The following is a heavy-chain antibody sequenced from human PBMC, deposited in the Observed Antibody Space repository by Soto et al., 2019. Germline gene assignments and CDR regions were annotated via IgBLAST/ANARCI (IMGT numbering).Heavy chain of an antibody. CDR1: GGSISSYY. Sequence: PSETLSLTCTVSGGSISSYYWSWIRQPPGKGLEWIGYIYYSGNTNYNPSLKSRVTISVDTSKNQFSLKLTSVTAADTAVYYCARGELSCSDGTCYSNRPFDYWGQGTLVTVSS. V-gene: IGHV4-59*01. J-gene: IGHJ4*02. CDR3: ARGELSCSDGTCYSNRPFDY. D-gene: IGHD2-15*01. CDR2: IYYSGNT.